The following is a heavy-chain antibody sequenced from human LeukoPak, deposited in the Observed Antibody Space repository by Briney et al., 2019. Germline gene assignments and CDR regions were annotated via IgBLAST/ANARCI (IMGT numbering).Heavy chain of an antibody. CDR2: IDWDASTV. J-gene: IGHJ4*02. Sequence: GGSLRLSCVTSGFTFDDYAMHWVRQISGKSPEWVAFIDWDASTVFYTASVKGRFTISRDNGRNSLYLEMNSLRFEDTALYYCVKDLCPADHVGFDSWGQGTLVTVSS. CDR1: GFTFDDYA. D-gene: IGHD1-14*01. CDR3: VKDLCPADHVGFDS. V-gene: IGHV3-43D*03.